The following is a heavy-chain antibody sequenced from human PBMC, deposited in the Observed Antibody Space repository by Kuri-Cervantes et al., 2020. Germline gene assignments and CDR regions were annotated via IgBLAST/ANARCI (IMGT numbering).Heavy chain of an antibody. J-gene: IGHJ5*01. V-gene: IGHV4-59*12. CDR3: ARFVTDWFDS. D-gene: IGHD2-21*02. Sequence: SETLSLTCTVSGGSISSYYWSWIRQPPGKGLEWIGYIYYSGSTNYNPSLTSRVTISVDKSKNQFSLKLSSMTAADTAVYYCARFVTDWFDSWSQGTLVTVSS. CDR2: IYYSGST. CDR1: GGSISSYY.